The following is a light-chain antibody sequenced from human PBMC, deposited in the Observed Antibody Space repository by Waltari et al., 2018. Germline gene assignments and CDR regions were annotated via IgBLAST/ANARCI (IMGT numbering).Light chain of an antibody. V-gene: IGKV3-20*01. J-gene: IGKJ1*01. CDR3: QKYVNLPAT. CDR1: QSVGKY. Sequence: EIVLTQSPGTLSLSRGQRGTLSCRASQSVGKYLAWYQQKPGQAPRLLIYDASTRATGIPDRFSGSGSGTDFSLTISRLEPEDFAVYYCQKYVNLPATFGQGTKVEIK. CDR2: DAS.